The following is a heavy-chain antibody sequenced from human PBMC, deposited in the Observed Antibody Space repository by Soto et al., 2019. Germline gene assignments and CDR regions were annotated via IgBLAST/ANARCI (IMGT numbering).Heavy chain of an antibody. CDR2: ISGSGGST. Sequence: GGSLRLSCAASGFTFSSYAMSWVRQAPGKGLEWVSAISGSGGSTYYADSVKGRFTISRGNSKNTLYLQMNSLRAEDTAVYYCAKDYVDTAMVTILYYYGMDVWGQGTTVTVSS. CDR3: AKDYVDTAMVTILYYYGMDV. J-gene: IGHJ6*02. V-gene: IGHV3-23*01. D-gene: IGHD5-18*01. CDR1: GFTFSSYA.